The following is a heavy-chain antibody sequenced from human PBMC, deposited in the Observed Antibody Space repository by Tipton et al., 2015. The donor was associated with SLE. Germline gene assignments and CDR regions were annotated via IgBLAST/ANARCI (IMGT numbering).Heavy chain of an antibody. CDR1: GGSIRSSSYY. D-gene: IGHD2-2*01. CDR2: IFYSGGT. V-gene: IGHV4-39*07. J-gene: IGHJ4*02. CDR3: ATSPLTL. Sequence: TLSLTCTVSGGSIRSSSYYWVWIRQPPGKGLEWIGIIFYSGGTYSNPSLKSRVSMSVDKSKNQFSLELTSVTAADTAVYYCATSPLTLWGQGTLVTVSS.